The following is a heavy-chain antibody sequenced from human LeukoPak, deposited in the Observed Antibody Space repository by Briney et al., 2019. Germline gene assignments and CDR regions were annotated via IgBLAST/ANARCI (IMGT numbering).Heavy chain of an antibody. V-gene: IGHV3-74*01. J-gene: IGHJ4*02. D-gene: IGHD2-15*01. CDR2: INSDGSSS. CDR3: AREGNLLDY. CDR1: GFTLSSYW. Sequence: GGSLRLSCAASGFTLSSYWMHWVRQAPGKGLVWVSRINSDGSSSSYTDSVKGRFTISRGNAKNMLYLQMNSLRAEDTAVYYCAREGNLLDYWGQGTLVTVSS.